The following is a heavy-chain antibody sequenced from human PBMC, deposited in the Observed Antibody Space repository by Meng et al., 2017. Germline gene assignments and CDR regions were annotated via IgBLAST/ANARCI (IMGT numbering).Heavy chain of an antibody. D-gene: IGHD3-22*01. V-gene: IGHV3-21*01. CDR1: GFTFSSYS. J-gene: IGHJ3*02. Sequence: GESLKISCAASGFTFSSYSMNWVRQAPGKGLEWVSSISSSSSYIYYADSVKGRFTISRDKAKNSLYLQMNSMRAEETGVYYCARGGEYYYDSSGYPWVAFDIWGQETMVPSPQ. CDR2: ISSSSSYI. CDR3: ARGGEYYYDSSGYPWVAFDI.